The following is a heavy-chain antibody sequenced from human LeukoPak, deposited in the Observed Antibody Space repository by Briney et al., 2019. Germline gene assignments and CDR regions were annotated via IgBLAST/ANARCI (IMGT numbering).Heavy chain of an antibody. D-gene: IGHD4-17*01. CDR1: GFTVSSNY. CDR3: ARNSLDYGDQAHYYYYGMDV. CDR2: IYSGGST. J-gene: IGHJ6*02. V-gene: IGHV3-53*04. Sequence: PGGSLRLSCAASGFTVSSNYMSWVRQAPGKGLEWVSVIYSGGSTYYADSVKGRFTISRHNSKNTLYLQMNSLRAEDTAVYYCARNSLDYGDQAHYYYYGMDVWGQGTTVTVSS.